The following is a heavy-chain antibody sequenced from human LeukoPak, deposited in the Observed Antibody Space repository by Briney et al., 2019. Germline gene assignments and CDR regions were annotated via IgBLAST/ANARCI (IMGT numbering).Heavy chain of an antibody. CDR2: IWYDGSNK. V-gene: IGHV3-33*01. J-gene: IGHJ4*02. Sequence: GGSLRLSCAASGFTFSSYGMHWVRQAPGKGLEWVAVIWYDGSNKYYADSVKGRFTISRDNSKNTLYPQMNSLRAEDTAVYYCAVGDHYYDSSGYALGYWGQGTLVTVSS. CDR3: AVGDHYYDSSGYALGY. D-gene: IGHD3-22*01. CDR1: GFTFSSYG.